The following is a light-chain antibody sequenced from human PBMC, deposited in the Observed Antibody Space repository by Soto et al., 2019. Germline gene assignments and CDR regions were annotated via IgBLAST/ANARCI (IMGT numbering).Light chain of an antibody. V-gene: IGLV2-14*03. CDR1: SRDIGAYNF. CDR3: TSWTTSTTMI. Sequence: QSALTQAASVSGSPGQSITISCTGTSRDIGAYNFVSWYQQHPGKAPKLMLYDVNIRPSGVSNRFSGSKSGNTASLTISGLQAEDEADYYCTSWTTSTTMIFGGGTKLTVL. CDR2: DVN. J-gene: IGLJ2*01.